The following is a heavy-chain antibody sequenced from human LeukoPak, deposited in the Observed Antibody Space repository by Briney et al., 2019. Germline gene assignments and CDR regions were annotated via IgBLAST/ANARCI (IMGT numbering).Heavy chain of an antibody. V-gene: IGHV1-2*02. CDR1: GYTFTGYY. D-gene: IGHD5-18*01. Sequence: EASVKVSCKASGYTFTGYYMHWVRQAPGQGLEWKGWINPNSGGTNYAQKSQGRVTMTRDTSISTAYMELSRLRSDDTAVYYCARVDVDTAMVTWFDPWGQGTLVTVSS. CDR2: INPNSGGT. CDR3: ARVDVDTAMVTWFDP. J-gene: IGHJ5*02.